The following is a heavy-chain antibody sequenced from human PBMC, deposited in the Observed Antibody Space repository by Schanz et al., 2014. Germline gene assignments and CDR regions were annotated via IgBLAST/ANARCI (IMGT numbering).Heavy chain of an antibody. V-gene: IGHV1-2*02. D-gene: IGHD3-3*01. J-gene: IGHJ4*02. Sequence: QVQLVESGAEVKKPGASVKVSCPASGRPLSAYHIHWARQAPGQGLQWMGWVSPVSGGTNYAQKFQGRVTMTWDTSVDTAYMELTSLTYDDTAVYYCAREVERSRIRNFDSWGQGTLVTVSS. CDR2: VSPVSGGT. CDR1: GRPLSAYH. CDR3: AREVERSRIRNFDS.